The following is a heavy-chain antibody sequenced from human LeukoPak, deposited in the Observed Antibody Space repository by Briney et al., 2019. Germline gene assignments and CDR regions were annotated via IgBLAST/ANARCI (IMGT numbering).Heavy chain of an antibody. V-gene: IGHV3-33*01. CDR1: GFTFSSYG. J-gene: IGHJ4*02. Sequence: GGSLRLSCAASGFTFSSYGMHWVRQAPGKGLEWVAVIWYDGSNKYYADSVKGRFTISRDNSKNTLYLQMNSLRAEDTAVYYCARDYRNLRLGDFDYWGQGTLVTVSS. CDR3: ARDYRNLRLGDFDY. CDR2: IWYDGSNK. D-gene: IGHD3-10*01.